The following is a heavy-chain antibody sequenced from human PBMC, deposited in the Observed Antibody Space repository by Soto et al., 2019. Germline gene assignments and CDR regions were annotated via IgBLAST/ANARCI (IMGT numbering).Heavy chain of an antibody. CDR2: IYYSGTT. D-gene: IGHD4-17*01. Sequence: PSETLSLTCTLSGGTISTYYWSWIRQSPGKGLEWIGYIYYSGTTYYNPSLKSRLTMSVDTSKNQFSLQLSSVTAADTAVYYCARVNLDYVTGMDVWGQGTTVTVSS. V-gene: IGHV4-59*12. J-gene: IGHJ6*02. CDR1: GGTISTYY. CDR3: ARVNLDYVTGMDV.